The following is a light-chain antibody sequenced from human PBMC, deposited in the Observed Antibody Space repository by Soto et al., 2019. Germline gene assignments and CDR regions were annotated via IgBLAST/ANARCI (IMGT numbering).Light chain of an antibody. Sequence: ENVLTHSPGTLSLSPCERATLSFRASQSVSRTYLAWYQQKPVQAPRLLIYATSSRATGIPDRFSGSGSGTDFTLTISRLEPEDFAVYYCQQYGRSGTFGQGTKVDIK. CDR3: QQYGRSGT. V-gene: IGKV3-20*01. J-gene: IGKJ1*01. CDR1: QSVSRTY. CDR2: ATS.